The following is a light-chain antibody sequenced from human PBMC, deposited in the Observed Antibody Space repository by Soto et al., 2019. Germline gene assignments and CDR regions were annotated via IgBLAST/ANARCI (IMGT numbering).Light chain of an antibody. V-gene: IGLV1-40*01. Sequence: QSVLTQPPSVSGAPGQRVTISCTGSSSNIGASSDVHWYQQLPGTAPKLLIYGNSNRPSGVPDRFSGSKYGNSASLAITGLQAEDEADYYCQSYDSSLSGWVFCGGTKLTVL. CDR2: GNS. J-gene: IGLJ3*02. CDR1: SSNIGASSD. CDR3: QSYDSSLSGWV.